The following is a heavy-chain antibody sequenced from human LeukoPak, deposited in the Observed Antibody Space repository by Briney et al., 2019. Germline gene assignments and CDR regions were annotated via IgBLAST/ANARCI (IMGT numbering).Heavy chain of an antibody. V-gene: IGHV4-34*01. Sequence: PSETLSLTCAVYGGSFSGYYWSWLRQPPGKGLEWIGEINHSGSTNYNQSLKSRVTISVDTSKNQFSLTLSSVTAADTAVYYCARARGDYGYYYYYYMDVWGKGTTVTVSS. J-gene: IGHJ6*03. CDR2: INHSGST. CDR1: GGSFSGYY. CDR3: ARARGDYGYYYYYYMDV. D-gene: IGHD4-17*01.